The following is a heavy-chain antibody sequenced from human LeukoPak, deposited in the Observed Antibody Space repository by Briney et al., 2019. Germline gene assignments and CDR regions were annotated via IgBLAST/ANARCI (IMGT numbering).Heavy chain of an antibody. D-gene: IGHD1-14*01. CDR2: IHRSGSP. V-gene: IGHV4-4*02. J-gene: IGHJ4*02. CDR1: LDSTTSNF. Sequence: SETLSLTCTVSLDSTTSNFWSWVRQPPGKGLEWIGEIHRSGSPNYNPSLQSRVTISIDRSRNQIALELSFVTAADTAVYYCAREILGGFNPGAYWGQGTLVTVSS. CDR3: AREILGGFNPGAY.